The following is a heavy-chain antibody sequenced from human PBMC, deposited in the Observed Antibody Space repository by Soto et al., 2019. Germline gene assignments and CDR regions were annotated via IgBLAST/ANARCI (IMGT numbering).Heavy chain of an antibody. Sequence: PSETLSLTCTVSGGSISSGDYYWSWIRQPPGKGLEWIGYIYYSGSTYYNPPLKSRVTISVDTSKNQFSLKLSSVTAADTAVYYCARTLWFGDPNWFDPWGQGTLVTVSS. V-gene: IGHV4-30-4*01. J-gene: IGHJ5*02. CDR2: IYYSGST. D-gene: IGHD3-10*01. CDR1: GGSISSGDYY. CDR3: ARTLWFGDPNWFDP.